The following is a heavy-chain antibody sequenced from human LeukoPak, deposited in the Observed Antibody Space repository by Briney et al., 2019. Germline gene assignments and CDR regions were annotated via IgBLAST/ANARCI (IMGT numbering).Heavy chain of an antibody. CDR3: AREQHDYSNSLRLYYYYYMDV. D-gene: IGHD4-11*01. V-gene: IGHV1-8*01. J-gene: IGHJ6*03. CDR1: GYTFTSYD. Sequence: GASVKVSCKASGYTFTSYDINWVRQATGQGLEWMGWMNPNSGNTGYAQKFQGRVTMTRDTSISTAYMELSSLRSDDTAVYYCAREQHDYSNSLRLYYYYYMDVWGKGTTVTVSS. CDR2: MNPNSGNT.